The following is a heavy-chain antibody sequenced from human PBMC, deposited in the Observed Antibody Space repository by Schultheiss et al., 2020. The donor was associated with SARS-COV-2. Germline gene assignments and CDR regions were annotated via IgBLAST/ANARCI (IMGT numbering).Heavy chain of an antibody. D-gene: IGHD2-21*01. J-gene: IGHJ4*02. CDR1: GYSFTSYW. CDR3: ARRHISSPLFEY. CDR2: IDPSDSYT. V-gene: IGHV5-10-1*01. Sequence: GGSLRLSCKGSGYSFTSYWIGWVRQMPGKGLEWMGRIDPSDSYTNYSPSFQGHVTISADKSISTAYLQWSSLKASDSAIYYCARRHISSPLFEYWGQGTLVTVSS.